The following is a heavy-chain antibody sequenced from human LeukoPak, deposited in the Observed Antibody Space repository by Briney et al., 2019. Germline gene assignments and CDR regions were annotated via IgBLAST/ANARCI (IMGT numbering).Heavy chain of an antibody. CDR2: IFYSGNT. V-gene: IGHV4-59*08. CDR3: TSGVDDAKVNG. D-gene: IGHD4-17*01. J-gene: IGHJ4*02. Sequence: RTSETLSLTCTVSGGSITTSYWSWVRQPPGKGLEWIGYIFYSGNTNYNPSLESRVTISQDTSKNRISLKLRSVTAADTAVYYCTSGVDDAKVNGWGQGTLVTVSS. CDR1: GGSITTSY.